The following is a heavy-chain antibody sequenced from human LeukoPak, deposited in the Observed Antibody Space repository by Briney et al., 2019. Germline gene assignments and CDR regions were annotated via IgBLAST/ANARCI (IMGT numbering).Heavy chain of an antibody. Sequence: ASETLSLTCTVSGGSISSYYWSWIRQPPGKGLEWIGYIYYSGSTNYNPSLKSRVTISVDTSKNQSSLKLSSVTAADTAVYYCARAKRNDSSRSWFDPWGQGTLVTVSS. CDR3: ARAKRNDSSRSWFDP. CDR1: GGSISSYY. V-gene: IGHV4-59*01. CDR2: IYYSGST. J-gene: IGHJ5*02. D-gene: IGHD3-22*01.